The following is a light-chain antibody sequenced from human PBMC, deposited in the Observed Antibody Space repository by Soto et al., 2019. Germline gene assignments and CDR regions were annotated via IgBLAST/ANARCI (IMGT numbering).Light chain of an antibody. CDR1: QSISSY. CDR3: QQSYSTPFT. V-gene: IGKV1-39*01. J-gene: IGKJ3*01. CDR2: TAS. Sequence: DIQMSQSQSSLSASVGDRVSITCRASQSISSYLNWYQQKPGKAPKLLIYTASSLQSGVPSRFSGAGSGTDFTLTISNPQPEDFATYYCQQSYSTPFTFGPGTKVDRK.